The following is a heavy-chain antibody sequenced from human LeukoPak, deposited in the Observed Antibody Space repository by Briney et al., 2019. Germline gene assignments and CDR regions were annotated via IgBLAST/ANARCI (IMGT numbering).Heavy chain of an antibody. CDR3: ARGSELAEFDY. D-gene: IGHD1-14*01. CDR2: INHSGST. Sequence: PSETLSLTCAVYGGSFSGYYWSWIRQPPGKGLEWIGEINHSGSTNYNPSLKSRVTTSVDTSKNQFSLKLSSVTAADTAVYYCARGSELAEFDYWGQGTLVTVSS. V-gene: IGHV4-34*01. J-gene: IGHJ4*02. CDR1: GGSFSGYY.